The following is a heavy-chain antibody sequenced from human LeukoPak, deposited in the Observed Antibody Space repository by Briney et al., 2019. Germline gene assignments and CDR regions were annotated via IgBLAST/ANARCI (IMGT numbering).Heavy chain of an antibody. CDR2: INPNSGGT. D-gene: IGHD3-22*01. V-gene: IGHV1-2*04. CDR3: ARDLGYYDSSGYYYLNWYFDL. J-gene: IGHJ2*01. CDR1: GYTFTGYY. Sequence: ASVEVSCKASGYTFTGYYMHWVRQAPGQGLEWMGWINPNSGGTNYAQKFQGWVTMTRDTSISTAYMELSRLRSDDTAVYYCARDLGYYDSSGYYYLNWYFDLWGRGTLVTVSS.